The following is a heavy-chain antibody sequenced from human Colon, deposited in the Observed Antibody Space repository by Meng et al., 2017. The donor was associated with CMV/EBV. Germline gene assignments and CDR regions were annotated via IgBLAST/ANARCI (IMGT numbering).Heavy chain of an antibody. CDR3: ARDGFTGYAGWFDP. Sequence: GESLKISCAASGFSFSTYGMHWVRQAPGKGPEWVAVIWNNGRDSYYAASVKGRFTISRDNSKNTLYLQMNSLRVEDTAVYYCARDGFTGYAGWFDPWGQGTQVIVSS. V-gene: IGHV3-33*08. CDR2: IWNNGRDS. J-gene: IGHJ5*02. D-gene: IGHD5-12*01. CDR1: GFSFSTYG.